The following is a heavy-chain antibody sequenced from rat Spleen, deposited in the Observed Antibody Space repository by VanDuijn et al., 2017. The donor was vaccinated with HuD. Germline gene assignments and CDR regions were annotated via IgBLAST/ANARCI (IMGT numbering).Heavy chain of an antibody. D-gene: IGHD1-1*01. Sequence: EVQTVESGGGLVQPGRSLKLSCVASGFTFNNYWMTWIRQAPGKGLEWVATISYDGTSTNYRDSVKGRFTISRDNAKSTLYLQMDSLRSEDTATYYCARQVIGFDYWGQGTLVTVSS. V-gene: IGHV5-31*01. CDR3: ARQVIGFDY. CDR2: ISYDGTST. J-gene: IGHJ3*01. CDR1: GFTFNNYW.